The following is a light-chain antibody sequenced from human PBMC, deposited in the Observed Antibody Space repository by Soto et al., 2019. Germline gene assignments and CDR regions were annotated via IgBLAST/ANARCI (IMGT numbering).Light chain of an antibody. V-gene: IGKV1-8*01. CDR1: QGISSY. Sequence: AIRMTQSPSSLSASTGDRVTITCRASQGISSYLAWYQQKPGKAPKLLIYAASTLQSGVPSRFSGSGSGTDFTLTFSCLQSEEFATYYCQQYYSYLWTFGQGTKVEIK. CDR3: QQYYSYLWT. J-gene: IGKJ1*01. CDR2: AAS.